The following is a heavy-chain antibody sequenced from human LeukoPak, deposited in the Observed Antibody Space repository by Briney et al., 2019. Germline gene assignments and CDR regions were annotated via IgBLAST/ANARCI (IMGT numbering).Heavy chain of an antibody. CDR2: IYYSGST. CDR3: ATSGYSSSWYSPDY. Sequence: SETLSLTCTVSGGSISSSSYYWGWIRQPPGKGLEWIGSIYYSGSTYYNPSLKSRVTISVDTSKNQFSLKLSSVTAADTAVYYCATSGYSSSWYSPDYWGQGTLVTVSS. CDR1: GGSISSSSYY. D-gene: IGHD6-13*01. J-gene: IGHJ4*02. V-gene: IGHV4-39*01.